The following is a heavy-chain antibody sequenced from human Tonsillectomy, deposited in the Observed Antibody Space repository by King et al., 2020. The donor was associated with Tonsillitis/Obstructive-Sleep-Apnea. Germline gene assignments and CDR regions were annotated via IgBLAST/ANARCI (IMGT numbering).Heavy chain of an antibody. CDR3: VRLPEGGRRNALHY. CDR2: IYPLDSDT. D-gene: IGHD1-14*01. CDR1: GYTFTAFW. Sequence: VQLVESGAEVKKPGESLRISCKGSGYTFTAFWIGWVRQMPGKVLEWMGLIYPLDSDTTYSPSFQGQVTISADEAINTASLQWGRLQASDTAMYYCVRLPEGGRRNALHYWGQGTLVTVSS. V-gene: IGHV5-51*01. J-gene: IGHJ4*02.